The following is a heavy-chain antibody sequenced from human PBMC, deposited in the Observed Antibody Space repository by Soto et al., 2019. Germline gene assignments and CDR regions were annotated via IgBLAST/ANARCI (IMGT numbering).Heavy chain of an antibody. CDR1: GGSVSSSKW. J-gene: IGHJ4*02. V-gene: IGHV4-4*02. Sequence: XTLSLPCAVSGGSVSSSKWWSWVRQPPGKGLEWIWEIYHSGSTNYNPSLNSRVTLSLDKSKNQFSLNLSSVTAADTAVYYCATPRTTNYWGQGTLATVS. CDR2: IYHSGST. CDR3: ATPRTTNY. D-gene: IGHD1-7*01.